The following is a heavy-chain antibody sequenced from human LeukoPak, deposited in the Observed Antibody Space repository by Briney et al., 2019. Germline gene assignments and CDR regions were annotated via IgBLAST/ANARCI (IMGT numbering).Heavy chain of an antibody. CDR1: GGSISSSSYY. J-gene: IGHJ4*02. D-gene: IGHD3-22*01. CDR2: IFYSGST. V-gene: IGHV4-39*01. Sequence: PSETLSLTCTDSGGSISSSSYYWGWIRQPPRKGLEWIGSIFYSGSTYYNPSLKSRVTISVDTSKNQFSLKLSSVTAADTAVYYCARHGGSGYLSLDYWGQGTLVTVSS. CDR3: ARHGGSGYLSLDY.